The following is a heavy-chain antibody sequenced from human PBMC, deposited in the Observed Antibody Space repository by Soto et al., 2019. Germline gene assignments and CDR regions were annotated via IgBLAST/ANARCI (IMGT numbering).Heavy chain of an antibody. CDR1: GYTFTSYG. D-gene: IGHD3-10*01. J-gene: IGHJ4*02. V-gene: IGHV1-18*01. CDR2: ISAYNGNT. CDR3: ARDKDYYGSGSYYHAHY. Sequence: ASVKVSCKASGYTFTSYGISWVRQAPGQGLEWMGWISAYNGNTNYAQKLQGRVTMTTDTSTSTAYMELRSLRSDDTAVYYCARDKDYYGSGSYYHAHYWGQGTLVTVSS.